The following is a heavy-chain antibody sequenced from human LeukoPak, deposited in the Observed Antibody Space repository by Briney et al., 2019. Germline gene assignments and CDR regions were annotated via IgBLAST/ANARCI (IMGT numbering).Heavy chain of an antibody. J-gene: IGHJ4*02. CDR2: IYIDGTT. D-gene: IGHD6-13*01. Sequence: PGGSLRPSCAASGFIVSHNYMTWVRQAPGKGLEWISVIYIDGTTYYADSVKGRFTISRDQANNPLYLQMNTLRDEDTAVYYCARGPRYSFYWGQGTLVSVSS. V-gene: IGHV3-53*01. CDR3: ARGPRYSFY. CDR1: GFIVSHNY.